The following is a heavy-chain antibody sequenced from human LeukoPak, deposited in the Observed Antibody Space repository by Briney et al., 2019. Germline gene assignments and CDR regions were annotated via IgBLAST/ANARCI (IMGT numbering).Heavy chain of an antibody. CDR2: IYSGGTT. V-gene: IGHV3-53*01. CDR1: GFSVSNNY. CDR3: ARSTSDIAARPIDY. D-gene: IGHD6-6*01. J-gene: IGHJ4*02. Sequence: PGGSLRLSCAASGFSVSNNYMGWVRQAPGKGLVWVSVIYSGGTTYHADSVKGRFTISRDNSKNTLYLQMNSLRAEDTAVYYCARSTSDIAARPIDYWGQGSLVTVSS.